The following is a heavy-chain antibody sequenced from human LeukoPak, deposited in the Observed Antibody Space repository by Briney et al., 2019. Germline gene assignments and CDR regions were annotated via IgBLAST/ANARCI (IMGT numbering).Heavy chain of an antibody. CDR3: AREEDHYYGSGRPPGY. CDR2: ISGSGSTI. Sequence: GGSLRLSCAASGLAFSSYEMNCVRQAPGRGLQQVSYISGSGSTIHYADSVKGRFTISRDNAKNSLYLQMNSLRAEDTAVYYCAREEDHYYGSGRPPGYWGRGTLVTVSS. V-gene: IGHV3-48*03. J-gene: IGHJ4*02. D-gene: IGHD3-10*01. CDR1: GLAFSSYE.